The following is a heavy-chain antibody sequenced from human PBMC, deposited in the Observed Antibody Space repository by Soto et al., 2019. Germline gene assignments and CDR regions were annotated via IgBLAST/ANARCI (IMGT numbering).Heavy chain of an antibody. V-gene: IGHV1-18*01. J-gene: IGHJ3*02. Sequence: ASLKVSCKASGYTFTSYGISWVRQAPGQGLEWMGWISAYNGNTNYAQKLQGRVTMTTDTSTSTAYMELRSLRSDDTAVYYCARDLTYTVTYAFDIWGQGTMVTVSS. CDR2: ISAYNGNT. D-gene: IGHD4-17*01. CDR1: GYTFTSYG. CDR3: ARDLTYTVTYAFDI.